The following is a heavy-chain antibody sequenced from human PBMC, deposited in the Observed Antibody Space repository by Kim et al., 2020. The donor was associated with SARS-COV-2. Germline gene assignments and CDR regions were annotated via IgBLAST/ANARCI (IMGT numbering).Heavy chain of an antibody. CDR3: VRLVVAAPFDF. V-gene: IGHV3-74*01. D-gene: IGHD2-15*01. Sequence: TSYADSVKGRFTISRDNAKNTLYLQMNRLRAEDTAVYYCVRLVVAAPFDFWGQGTLVTVSS. J-gene: IGHJ4*02. CDR2: T.